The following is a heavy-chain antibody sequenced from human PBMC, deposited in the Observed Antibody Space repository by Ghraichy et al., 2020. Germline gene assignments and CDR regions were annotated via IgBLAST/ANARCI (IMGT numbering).Heavy chain of an antibody. Sequence: SVKVSCKASGATFSSYAISWVRQAPGQGLEWMGRIIPILGIANYAQKFQGRVTITADKSTSTAYMELSSLRSEDTAVYYCASRARDFDYWGQGTLVTVSS. V-gene: IGHV1-69*04. CDR1: GATFSSYA. J-gene: IGHJ4*02. CDR2: IIPILGIA. CDR3: ASRARDFDY. D-gene: IGHD3-10*01.